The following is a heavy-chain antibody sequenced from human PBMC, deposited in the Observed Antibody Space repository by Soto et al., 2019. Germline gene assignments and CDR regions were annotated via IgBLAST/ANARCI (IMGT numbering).Heavy chain of an antibody. D-gene: IGHD2-15*01. V-gene: IGHV4-34*01. CDR3: AREGQGGSCYSRAWCYYYYMDV. Sequence: PSETLSLTCAVYGGSFSGYYWSWIRQPPGKGLEWIGEINHSGSTNYNPSLKSRVTISVDTSKNQFSLKLSSVTAADTAVYYCAREGQGGSCYSRAWCYYYYMDVWGKGTTVTVSS. CDR1: GGSFSGYY. J-gene: IGHJ6*03. CDR2: INHSGST.